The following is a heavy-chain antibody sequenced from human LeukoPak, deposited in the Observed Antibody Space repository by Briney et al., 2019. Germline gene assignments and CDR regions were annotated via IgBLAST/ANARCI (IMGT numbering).Heavy chain of an antibody. CDR1: GFTFDDYT. Sequence: PGGSLRLSCAASGFTFDDYTMHWVRQAPGKGLEWVSLISWDGGSTYYADSVKGRFTISRDNSKNSLYLQMNSLRTEDTALYYCAIGAYSSSPLARNWFDPWGQGTLVTVSS. V-gene: IGHV3-43*01. J-gene: IGHJ5*02. CDR3: AIGAYSSSPLARNWFDP. CDR2: ISWDGGST. D-gene: IGHD6-6*01.